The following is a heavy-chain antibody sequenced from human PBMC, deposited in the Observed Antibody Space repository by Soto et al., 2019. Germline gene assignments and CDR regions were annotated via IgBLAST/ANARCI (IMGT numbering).Heavy chain of an antibody. D-gene: IGHD2-2*01. CDR3: AREVVVVPAGSKISWFDP. J-gene: IGHJ5*02. CDR2: IYHSGST. V-gene: IGHV4-30-2*01. CDR1: GGSISSGGYS. Sequence: QLQLQESGSGLVKPSQTLSLTCAVSGGSISSGGYSWSWIRQPPGKGLEWIGYIYHSGSTYYNPSLKSRVTISVDRFKNQFSLKLSSVTAADTAVYSCAREVVVVPAGSKISWFDPWGQGTLVTVSS.